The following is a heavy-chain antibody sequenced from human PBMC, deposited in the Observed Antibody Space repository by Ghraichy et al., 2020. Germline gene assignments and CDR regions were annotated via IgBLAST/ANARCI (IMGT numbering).Heavy chain of an antibody. CDR2: IFYSGST. D-gene: IGHD5-18*01. CDR3: ARVRGYNYGLFDY. J-gene: IGHJ4*02. V-gene: IGHV4-61*01. CDR1: GGSVNSGTYS. Sequence: SETLSLTCSVSGGSVNSGTYSWSWIRQPPGKGLEWIGYIFYSGSTNYNPSLKSRVTISVDTSKNQFSLRLSSVTAADTAVYFCARVRGYNYGLFDYWGQGTPVTVSS.